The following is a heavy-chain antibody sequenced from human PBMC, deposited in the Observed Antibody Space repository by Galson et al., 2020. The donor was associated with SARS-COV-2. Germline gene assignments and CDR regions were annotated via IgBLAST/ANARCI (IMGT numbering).Heavy chain of an antibody. CDR3: AREDWAELVITHGGHNAFDI. CDR1: GGSISSSSYY. D-gene: IGHD3-22*01. Sequence: SETLSLTCTVSGGSISSSSYYWGWIRQPPGKGLEWIGSIYYSGSTYYNPSLKSRVTISVDTSKNQFSLKLSSVTAADTAVYYCAREDWAELVITHGGHNAFDIWGQGTMVTVSS. J-gene: IGHJ3*02. CDR2: IYYSGST. V-gene: IGHV4-39*07.